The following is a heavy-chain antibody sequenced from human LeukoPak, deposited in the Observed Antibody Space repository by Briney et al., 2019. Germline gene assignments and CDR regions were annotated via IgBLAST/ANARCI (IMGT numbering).Heavy chain of an antibody. D-gene: IGHD2-8*01. CDR1: GFTFSSYS. J-gene: IGHJ5*02. V-gene: IGHV3-21*01. CDR2: TSSSSSYI. Sequence: GGSLRLSCAASGFTFSSYSMNWVRQAPGKGLEWVSSTSSSSSYIYYADSVKGRFTISRDNAKNSLYLQMNSLRAEDTAVYYCARGGKWSPRDRFDPWGQGTLVTVSS. CDR3: ARGGKWSPRDRFDP.